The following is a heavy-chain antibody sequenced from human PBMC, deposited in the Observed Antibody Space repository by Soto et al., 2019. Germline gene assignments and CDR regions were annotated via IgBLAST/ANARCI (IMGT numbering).Heavy chain of an antibody. J-gene: IGHJ3*02. CDR3: AREPRSCTNGVCYTANDAFDI. Sequence: GASVKVSCKASGGTVSSYTISWVRQAPGQGLEWMGRIIPILGIANYAQKFQGRVTITADKSTSTAYMELSSLRSEDTAVYYCAREPRSCTNGVCYTANDAFDIWGKGTTVTVSS. V-gene: IGHV1-69*04. D-gene: IGHD2-8*01. CDR2: IIPILGIA. CDR1: GGTVSSYT.